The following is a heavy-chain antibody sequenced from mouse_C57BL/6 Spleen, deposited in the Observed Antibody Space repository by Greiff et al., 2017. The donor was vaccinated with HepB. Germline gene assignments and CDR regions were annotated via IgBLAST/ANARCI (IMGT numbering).Heavy chain of an antibody. CDR1: GYTFTSYW. CDR3: ARGGDYGSPFDY. V-gene: IGHV1-55*01. J-gene: IGHJ2*01. CDR2: IYPGSGST. Sequence: QVQLQQPGAELVKPGASVKMSCKASGYTFTSYWITWVKQRPGQGLEWIGDIYPGSGSTNYNEKFKSKAKLTVDTYSSTAYVQLSRLTSEDSAVYYCARGGDYGSPFDYWGQGTTLTVSS. D-gene: IGHD1-1*01.